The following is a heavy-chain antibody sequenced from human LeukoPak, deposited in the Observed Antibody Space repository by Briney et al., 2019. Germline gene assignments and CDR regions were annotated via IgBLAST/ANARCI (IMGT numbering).Heavy chain of an antibody. V-gene: IGHV1-18*01. D-gene: IGHD6-19*01. CDR1: GYTFTSYG. J-gene: IGHJ6*02. CDR2: ISAYNGNT. Sequence: ASVKVSCKASGYTFTSYGISWVRQAPGQGLEWMGWISAYNGNTNYAQKLHGRVTMTTDTATSTAYMELRSLRSDDTAVYYCARGYGEQWLVRIYYYYYGMDVWGQGTTVTVSS. CDR3: ARGYGEQWLVRIYYYYYGMDV.